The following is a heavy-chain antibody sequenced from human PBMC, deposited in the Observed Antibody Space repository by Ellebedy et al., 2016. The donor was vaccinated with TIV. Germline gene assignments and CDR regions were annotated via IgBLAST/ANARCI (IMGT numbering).Heavy chain of an antibody. J-gene: IGHJ3*01. V-gene: IGHV3-23*01. CDR1: GFSFSSYA. CDR2: IGASGSGA. Sequence: GESLKISCAASGFSFSSYAMSWVRQAPGKGLEWVSVIGASGSGAYYADSVKGRFTISRDNSKDTLFLQMNSLRAEDTAIYFCARDPVGVGPAFDVWGQGTMVTVSS. D-gene: IGHD4-23*01. CDR3: ARDPVGVGPAFDV.